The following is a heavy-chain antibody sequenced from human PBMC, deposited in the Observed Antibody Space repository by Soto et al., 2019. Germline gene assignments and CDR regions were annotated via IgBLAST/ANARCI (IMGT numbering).Heavy chain of an antibody. CDR1: GYTFTSYG. CDR2: ISAYNGNT. CDR3: ARDLPIAVAGTCFDY. D-gene: IGHD6-19*01. V-gene: IGHV1-18*01. J-gene: IGHJ4*02. Sequence: QVQLVQSGAEVKKPGASVKVSCKASGYTFTSYGISWVRQAPGHGLEWMGWISAYNGNTNYAQKLQGRVTMTTDTSTSTAYMELRSLRSDDTAVYYCARDLPIAVAGTCFDYWGQGTLVTVSS.